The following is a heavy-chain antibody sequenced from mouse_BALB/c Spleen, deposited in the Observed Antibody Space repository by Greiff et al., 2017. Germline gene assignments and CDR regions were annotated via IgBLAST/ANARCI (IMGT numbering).Heavy chain of an antibody. D-gene: IGHD2-2*01. CDR2: ISNGGGST. CDR3: ARSGYDLDY. V-gene: IGHV5-12-2*01. Sequence: EVQRVESGGGLVQPGGSLKLSCAASGFTFSSYTMSWVRQTPEKRLEWVAYISNGGGSTYYPDTVKGRFTISRDNAKNTLYLQMSSLKSEDTAMYYCARSGYDLDYWGQGTTLTVSS. J-gene: IGHJ2*01. CDR1: GFTFSSYT.